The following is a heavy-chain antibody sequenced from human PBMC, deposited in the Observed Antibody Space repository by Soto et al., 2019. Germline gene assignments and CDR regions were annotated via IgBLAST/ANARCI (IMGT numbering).Heavy chain of an antibody. D-gene: IGHD3-22*01. CDR3: ARGSTMMGVVQRDAPEKYYFDS. J-gene: IGHJ4*02. Sequence: SETLSLTCAVYGGSFSGYYWTWIRQPPGKGLEWIGEINHGGSTNYNPSLQSRVTISVDTSKNQFSLKVRSVTAADTAVYYCARGSTMMGVVQRDAPEKYYFDSWGLGTLVTVSS. CDR2: INHGGST. CDR1: GGSFSGYY. V-gene: IGHV4-34*01.